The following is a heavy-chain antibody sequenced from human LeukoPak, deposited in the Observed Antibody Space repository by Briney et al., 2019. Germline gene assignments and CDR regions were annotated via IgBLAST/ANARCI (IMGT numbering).Heavy chain of an antibody. CDR2: IYYSGST. V-gene: IGHV4-34*09. CDR3: ARAGGFFSPFGY. Sequence: SETLSLTCAVYGGSFSGYYWSWIRQPPGKGLEWIGYIYYSGSTYYNPSLKSRVTISVDTSRNQFSLKLSSVTAADTAVYYCARAGGFFSPFGYWGQGTLVTVSS. CDR1: GGSFSGYY. J-gene: IGHJ4*02. D-gene: IGHD3-16*01.